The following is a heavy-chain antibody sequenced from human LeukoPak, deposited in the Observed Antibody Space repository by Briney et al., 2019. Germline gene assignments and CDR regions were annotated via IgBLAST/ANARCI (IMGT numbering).Heavy chain of an antibody. CDR2: IDPSDSYT. CDR1: GYSFTSYW. CDR3: ARKNPYSSSWYYFDY. Sequence: GESLQISCKGSGYSFTSYWISWVRQMPGKGLEWMGRIDPSDSYTNYSPSFQGQVTISADKSINTAYLQWSSLKASDTAMYYCARKNPYSSSWYYFDYWGQGTLVTVSS. D-gene: IGHD6-13*01. J-gene: IGHJ4*02. V-gene: IGHV5-10-1*04.